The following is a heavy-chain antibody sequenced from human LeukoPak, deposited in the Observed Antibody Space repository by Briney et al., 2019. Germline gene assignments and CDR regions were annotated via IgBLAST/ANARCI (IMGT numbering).Heavy chain of an antibody. J-gene: IGHJ6*03. CDR1: GYTFTSYA. CDR3: ARGLGSSWYYYYYYMDV. CDR2: INPSGGST. V-gene: IGHV1-46*01. Sequence: ASVKVSCKASGYTFTSYAMNWVRQAPGQGLEWMGIINPSGGSTSYAQKFQGRVTMTRDMSTSTVYMELSSLRSEDTAVYYCARGLGSSWYYYYYYMDVWGKGTTVTISS. D-gene: IGHD6-13*01.